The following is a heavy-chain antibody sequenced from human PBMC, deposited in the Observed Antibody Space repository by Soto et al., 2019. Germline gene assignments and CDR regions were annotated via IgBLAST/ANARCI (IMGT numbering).Heavy chain of an antibody. D-gene: IGHD1-26*01. CDR2: FDPEDGET. V-gene: IGHV1-24*01. CDR3: AKDLPIRGSYSAGMGY. CDR1: GYTLTELS. J-gene: IGHJ4*02. Sequence: GASVKVSCKVSGYTLTELSMHWVRQAPGKGLEWMGGFDPEDGETIYAQKFQGRVTMTEDTSTDTAYMELSSLRSEDTAVYYCAKDLPIRGSYSAGMGYWGQGTLVTVSS.